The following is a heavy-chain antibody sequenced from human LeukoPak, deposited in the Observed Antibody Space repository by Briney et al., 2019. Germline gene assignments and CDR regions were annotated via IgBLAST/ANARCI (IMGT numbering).Heavy chain of an antibody. CDR2: MNADGSTS. D-gene: IGHD5-18*01. CDR3: TSDTVNTAVGIDY. CDR1: GFTFSRHW. V-gene: IGHV3-74*01. Sequence: GGSLRLSCEASGFTFSRHWMHWVRQAPGKGLVWVSRMNADGSTSNYADSVKGRFTISRDNARNTLHLQMDSLSAEDTAVYYCTSDTVNTAVGIDYWGQGTLVTVSS. J-gene: IGHJ4*02.